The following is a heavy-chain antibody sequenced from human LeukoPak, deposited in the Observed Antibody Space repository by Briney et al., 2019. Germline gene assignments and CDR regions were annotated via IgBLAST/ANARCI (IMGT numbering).Heavy chain of an antibody. J-gene: IGHJ4*02. V-gene: IGHV3-74*01. CDR2: INGDGKNT. CDR3: ARAPTVLVGYCSSSSCQADY. Sequence: GGSLRLSCATSGFAFSSFWMYWVRHVPGKGLVWVSRINGDGKNTTYADSVKGRFTISRDNARNTLYLQMNSLRAEDTAVYYCARAPTVLVGYCSSSSCQADYWGQGTLVTVSS. CDR1: GFAFSSFW. D-gene: IGHD2-2*01.